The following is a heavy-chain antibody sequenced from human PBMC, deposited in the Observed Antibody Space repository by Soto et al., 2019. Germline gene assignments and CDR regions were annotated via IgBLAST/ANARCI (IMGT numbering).Heavy chain of an antibody. J-gene: IGHJ4*02. V-gene: IGHV4-59*01. CDR2: TYYSGST. D-gene: IGHD6-13*01. Sequence: SETLSLTYSVSGGSMIAYYWNWMRQPPGKGLQWSGYTYYSGSTTYNPSLKSRVTISVDSSKNQFSLKLDSVTPADTAVYYCARVRGTAGKRYFDYWGPGTLVTV. CDR3: ARVRGTAGKRYFDY. CDR1: GGSMIAYY.